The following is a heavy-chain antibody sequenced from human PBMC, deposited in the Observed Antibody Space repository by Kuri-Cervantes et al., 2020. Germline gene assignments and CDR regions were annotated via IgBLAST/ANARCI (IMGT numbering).Heavy chain of an antibody. CDR3: ARDSGPTVGFDY. V-gene: IGHV3-23*01. Sequence: GESLKISCAASGFTFSSYAMSWVRQAPEKGLEWVSAISGSGGSTYYADSVKGRFTISRGNSKNTLYLQMNSLRAEDTAVYYCARDSGPTVGFDYWGQGTLVTVSS. CDR2: ISGSGGST. J-gene: IGHJ4*02. D-gene: IGHD1-26*01. CDR1: GFTFSSYA.